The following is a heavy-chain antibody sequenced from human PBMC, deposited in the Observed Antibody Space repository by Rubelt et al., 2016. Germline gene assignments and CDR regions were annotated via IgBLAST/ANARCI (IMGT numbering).Heavy chain of an antibody. J-gene: IGHJ5*02. CDR3: GRSGGSAGTVVDRFNP. V-gene: IGHV3-30*01. Sequence: DSVKGRFTISRDNSKNTLYLQLNSLRTDDTAVYYCGRSGGSAGTVVDRFNPWGQGTLVTVSS. D-gene: IGHD3-10*01.